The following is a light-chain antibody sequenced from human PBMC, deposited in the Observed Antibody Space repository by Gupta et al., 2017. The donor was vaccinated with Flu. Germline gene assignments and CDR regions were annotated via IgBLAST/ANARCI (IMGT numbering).Light chain of an antibody. V-gene: IGLV2-14*01. CDR3: SSYTSSSVL. Sequence: QSALTQPASVSGSPGQSITISCPGTSSDVGGYNYVSWYQQHPGKAPKLMIYEVSNRPSGVSNRFSGSKSGNTASLTISGLQAEDEADYYCSSYTSSSVLFGGGTKPTVL. CDR2: EVS. J-gene: IGLJ2*01. CDR1: SSDVGGYNY.